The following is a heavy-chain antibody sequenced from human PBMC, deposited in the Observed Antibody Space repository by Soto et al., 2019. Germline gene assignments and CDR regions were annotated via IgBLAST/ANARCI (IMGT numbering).Heavy chain of an antibody. CDR2: IIPIFGTA. V-gene: IGHV1-69*13. Sequence: SVKVSCKASGGTFSSYAISWVRQAPGQGLEWMGGIIPIFGTANYAQKFQGRVTITADESTSTAYMELSSLRSEDTAVYYCASNLEYPRYYYYGMDVWGQGTTVTVSS. J-gene: IGHJ6*02. CDR3: ASNLEYPRYYYYGMDV. CDR1: GGTFSSYA.